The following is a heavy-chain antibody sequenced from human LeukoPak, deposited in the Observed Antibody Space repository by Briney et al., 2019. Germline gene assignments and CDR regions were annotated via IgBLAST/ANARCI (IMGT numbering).Heavy chain of an antibody. CDR2: VRYGSSNK. J-gene: IGHJ4*02. CDR1: GFTFSGYG. CDR3: ARVHYDRSAIDY. D-gene: IGHD3-22*01. Sequence: PGGSLRLSCAASGFTFSGYGMHWVRQAPGKGLEWVAFVRYGSSNKYYADSVKGRFTVSRDNSKNMLYLQMNSLRAEDTAVYYCARVHYDRSAIDYWGRGTPVTVSS. V-gene: IGHV3-30*02.